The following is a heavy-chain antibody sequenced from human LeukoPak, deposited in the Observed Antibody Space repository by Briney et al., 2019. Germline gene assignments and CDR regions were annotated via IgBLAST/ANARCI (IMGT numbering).Heavy chain of an antibody. J-gene: IGHJ2*01. V-gene: IGHV3-43*01. CDR3: ARRGDTAMVFDL. D-gene: IGHD5-18*01. Sequence: GGSLRLSCAASGFTFDDYTMHWVRQAPGKGLEWVSLISWHGTTTYYAASVKGRFTVSRDNSKNSLFLQMNSLRAEDTAVYYCARRGDTAMVFDLWGRGTLVTVSS. CDR1: GFTFDDYT. CDR2: ISWHGTTT.